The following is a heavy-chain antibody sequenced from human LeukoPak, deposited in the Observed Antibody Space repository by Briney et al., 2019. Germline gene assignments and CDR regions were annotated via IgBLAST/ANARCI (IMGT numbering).Heavy chain of an antibody. J-gene: IGHJ6*03. D-gene: IGHD2-2*01. V-gene: IGHV1-18*01. CDR1: GYTFTSYG. CDR3: AREALDIVVVPAAEYYYYYMDV. CDR2: ISAYNGNT. Sequence: ASVKVSCKASGYTFTSYGISWVRQAPGQGLEWMGWISAYNGNTNYAQKLQGRVTMTTDTSASTAYMELRSLRSDDTAVYYCAREALDIVVVPAAEYYYYYMDVWGKGTTVTVSS.